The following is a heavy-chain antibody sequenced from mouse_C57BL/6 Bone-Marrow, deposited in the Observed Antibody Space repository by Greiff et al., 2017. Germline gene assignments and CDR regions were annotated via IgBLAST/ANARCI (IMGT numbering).Heavy chain of an antibody. D-gene: IGHD2-5*01. CDR1: GYTFTDYY. CDR3: ARALYSNYPYYFDY. J-gene: IGHJ2*01. Sequence: EVQLQQSGPVLVKPGASVKMSCKASGYTFTDYYMNWVKQSHGKSLEWIGVINPYNGGTSYNQKFKGKATLTVDKSSSTAYMELNSLTSEDSAVYYCARALYSNYPYYFDYWGQGTTLTVSS. CDR2: INPYNGGT. V-gene: IGHV1-19*01.